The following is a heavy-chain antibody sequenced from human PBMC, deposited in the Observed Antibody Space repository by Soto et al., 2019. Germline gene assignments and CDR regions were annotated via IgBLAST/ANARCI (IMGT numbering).Heavy chain of an antibody. J-gene: IGHJ4*02. V-gene: IGHV4-39*01. D-gene: IGHD3-10*01. CDR1: GGSISSSSYY. CDR2: IYYSGST. Sequence: QLQLQESGPGLVKPSETLSLTCTVSGGSISSSSYYWGWIRQPPGKGLEWIGSIYYSGSTYYNPSLKSRVTISVDTSKNQFSLKLRSVTAADTAVYYCARRYVLWFGELNDYWGQGTLVTVSS. CDR3: ARRYVLWFGELNDY.